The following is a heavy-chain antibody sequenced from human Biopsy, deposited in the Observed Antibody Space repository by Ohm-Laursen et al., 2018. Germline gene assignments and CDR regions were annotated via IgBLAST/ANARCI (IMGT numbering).Heavy chain of an antibody. Sequence: SDTLSLTCTVSGGSISSYYWSWIRQPPGKTLEWLGNIFKDGNTHYNPSLRSRLIISIDTSKNQFSLMMTSVSGADTAVYYCARHAPSYSGSYWRYFDLWGRGTLVTVSS. CDR1: GGSISSYY. CDR3: ARHAPSYSGSYWRYFDL. V-gene: IGHV4-59*08. D-gene: IGHD1-26*01. CDR2: IFKDGNT. J-gene: IGHJ2*01.